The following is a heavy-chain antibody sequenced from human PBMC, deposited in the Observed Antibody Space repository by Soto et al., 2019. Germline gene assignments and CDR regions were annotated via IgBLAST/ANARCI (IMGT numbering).Heavy chain of an antibody. J-gene: IGHJ6*02. CDR2: ISWNRCSI. CDR3: AKDKGGYDFCSGYNPWRYYYGMDV. D-gene: IGHD3-3*01. V-gene: IGHV3-9*01. CDR1: GFTFDDYA. Sequence: LRLSCAASGFTFDDYAMHWVRQAPGKGLEWVSGISWNRCSIGYADSVKGRFTISRDNAKNSLYLQMNSLRAEDTALYYCAKDKGGYDFCSGYNPWRYYYGMDVWGQGTTVTVSS.